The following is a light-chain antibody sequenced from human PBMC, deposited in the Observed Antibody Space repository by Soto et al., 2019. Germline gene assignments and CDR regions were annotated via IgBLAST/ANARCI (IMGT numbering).Light chain of an antibody. CDR3: VLLYGGAWV. CDR2: RTS. J-gene: IGLJ2*01. V-gene: IGLV7-43*01. CDR1: TGAVTSDYY. Sequence: QTVVTQEPSLTVSTGGTVTHTCALTTGAVTSDYYPNWFQRKPGQALRTLIYRTSNKHSWTPARFSGSLLGGKAALTLSGVQPEDEADYYCVLLYGGAWVFGGGTKVTVL.